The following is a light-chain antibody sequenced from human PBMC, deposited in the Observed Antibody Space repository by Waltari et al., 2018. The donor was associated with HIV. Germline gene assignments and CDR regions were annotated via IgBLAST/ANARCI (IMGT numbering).Light chain of an antibody. CDR3: QVWDRSYKEAV. CDR2: DDV. V-gene: IGLV3-21*02. J-gene: IGLJ2*01. Sequence: SYVLTQAPSLSVAPGQTATISCGNIGRNRAPWYRQKPGRAPLLVVLDDVYRSSGIPARFSGARSGERATLTIRGVEAGDEADYYCQVWDRSYKEAVFGGGT. CDR1: NIGRNR.